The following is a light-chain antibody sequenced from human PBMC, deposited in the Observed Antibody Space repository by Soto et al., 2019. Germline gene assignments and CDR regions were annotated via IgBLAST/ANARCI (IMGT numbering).Light chain of an antibody. Sequence: QSALTQPASVSGSPGQSITISCTGTSSDVGGYNYVSWYQQHPAKAPKFMIYDVSNRPSGVSNRFTGSKSGNTASPTISGLQAEDEADYYCSSYTTSNTRQIVFGTGTKVTVL. CDR3: SSYTTSNTRQIV. J-gene: IGLJ1*01. CDR2: DVS. CDR1: SSDVGGYNY. V-gene: IGLV2-14*01.